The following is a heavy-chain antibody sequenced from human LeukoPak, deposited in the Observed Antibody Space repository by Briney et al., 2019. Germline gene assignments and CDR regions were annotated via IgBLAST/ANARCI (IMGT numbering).Heavy chain of an antibody. Sequence: KPGGSLRLSCAAPGFTFSSYSMNWVRQAPGKGLEWVSSISSSSSYIYYADSVKGRLTISRDNAKNSLYLQMNSLRAEDTAVYYCARSIAVAGSVDYWGQGTLVTVSS. D-gene: IGHD6-19*01. V-gene: IGHV3-21*01. CDR1: GFTFSSYS. J-gene: IGHJ4*02. CDR2: ISSSSSYI. CDR3: ARSIAVAGSVDY.